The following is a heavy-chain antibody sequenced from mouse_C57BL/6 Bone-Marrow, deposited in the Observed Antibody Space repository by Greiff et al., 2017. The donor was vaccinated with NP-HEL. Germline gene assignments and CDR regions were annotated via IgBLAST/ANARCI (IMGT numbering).Heavy chain of an antibody. CDR2: INPKNGGT. Sequence: EVQLQQSGPELVKPGASVKISCKASGYTFTDYYMNWVKQSHGKSLEWIGDINPKNGGTSYNQKFKGKATLTVDKYSSTAYMELRSLTSEDSAVYYCARWGRGFDYWGQGTTLTVSS. CDR1: GYTFTDYY. J-gene: IGHJ2*01. CDR3: ARWGRGFDY. D-gene: IGHD3-3*01. V-gene: IGHV1-26*01.